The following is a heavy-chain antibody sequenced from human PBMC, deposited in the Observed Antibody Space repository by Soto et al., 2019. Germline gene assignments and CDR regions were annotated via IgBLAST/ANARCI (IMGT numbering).Heavy chain of an antibody. J-gene: IGHJ5*02. D-gene: IGHD3-3*01. CDR1: GFTFSSYA. CDR3: ARVRGYDFWSGFDP. V-gene: IGHV3-30-3*01. Sequence: GGSLRLSCAASGFTFSSYAMHWVRQAPGKGLEWVAVISYDGSNKYYADSVKGRFTISRDNSKXTXXXXXXXXXGXXXAVYYCARVRGYDFWSGFDPWGQGTLVTVSS. CDR2: ISYDGSNK.